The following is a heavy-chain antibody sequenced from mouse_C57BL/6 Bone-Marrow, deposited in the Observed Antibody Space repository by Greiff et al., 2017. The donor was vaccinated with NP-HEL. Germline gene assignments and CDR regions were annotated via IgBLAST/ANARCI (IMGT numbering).Heavy chain of an antibody. CDR2: IYPGDGDT. Sequence: QVQLQQSGPELVKPGASVKISCKASGYAFSSSWMNWVKQRPGKGLEWIGRIYPGDGDTNYNGKFKGKATLTADKSSSTAYMQLSSLTSEDSAVYFCARLGGNYVRFAYWGQGTLVTVSA. CDR1: GYAFSSSW. V-gene: IGHV1-82*01. D-gene: IGHD2-1*01. CDR3: ARLGGNYVRFAY. J-gene: IGHJ3*01.